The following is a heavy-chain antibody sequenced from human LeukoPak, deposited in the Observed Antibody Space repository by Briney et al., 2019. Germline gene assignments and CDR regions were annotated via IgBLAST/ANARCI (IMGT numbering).Heavy chain of an antibody. CDR2: ISSSSSTI. CDR3: ARDYNWYFDY. D-gene: IGHD1-1*01. CDR1: GFTFSSYS. Sequence: GRSLRLPCAASGFTFSSYSMNWVRQAPGKGLEWVSYISSSSSTIYYADSVKGRFTISRDNAKNSLYLQVNSLRDEDTAVYYCARDYNWYFDYWGQGTLVTVSS. J-gene: IGHJ4*02. V-gene: IGHV3-48*02.